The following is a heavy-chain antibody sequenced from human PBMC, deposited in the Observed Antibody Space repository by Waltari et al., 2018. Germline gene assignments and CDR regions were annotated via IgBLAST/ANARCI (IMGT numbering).Heavy chain of an antibody. CDR1: GGSFINYY. CDR2: IDHSGST. V-gene: IGHV4-34*02. D-gene: IGHD3-10*01. J-gene: IGHJ6*03. CDR3: AGLRFNYYYFYHMDV. Sequence: QVHLQQWGAGLLKPSETLSLPCGVSGGSFINYYWSWIRQPPGRGLEWIGEIDHSGSTNYNPSLKSRVTLSVDTSKKEFSLRLTSVTAADTAIYYCAGLRFNYYYFYHMDVWGKGTTVTVSS.